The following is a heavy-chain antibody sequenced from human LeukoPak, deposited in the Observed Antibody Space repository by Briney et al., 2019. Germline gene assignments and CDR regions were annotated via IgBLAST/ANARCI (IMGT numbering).Heavy chain of an antibody. CDR3: TKWSGFGDD. Sequence: GGSLRLSCAVSGFTFSSNSMTWVRQTPGKGLEWVSGISGSGDSTFYADSVKGRFTISRDNSRNALYLQMSGLRPEDTAVYYCTKWSGFGDDWGQGTLVTVSS. CDR2: ISGSGDST. V-gene: IGHV3-23*01. CDR1: GFTFSSNS. D-gene: IGHD3-10*01. J-gene: IGHJ4*02.